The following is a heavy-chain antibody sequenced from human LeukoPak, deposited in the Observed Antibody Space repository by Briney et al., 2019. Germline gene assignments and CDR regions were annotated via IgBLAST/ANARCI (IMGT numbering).Heavy chain of an antibody. J-gene: IGHJ4*02. D-gene: IGHD5-24*01. CDR3: VNGPDY. V-gene: IGHV4-34*01. CDR1: GGSFSGYY. CDR2: INHSGST. Sequence: SETLSLTCAVYGGSFSGYYWSWIRQPPGKGLEWIGEINHSGSTNYNPSLKSRVTISADTSKNQFSLKLSSVTAADTAVYYCVNGPDYWGQGALVTVSS.